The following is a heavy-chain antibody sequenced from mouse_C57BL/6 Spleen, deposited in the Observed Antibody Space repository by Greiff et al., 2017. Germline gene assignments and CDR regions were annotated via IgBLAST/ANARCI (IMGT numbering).Heavy chain of an antibody. Sequence: VQLQQSGPELVKPGASVKISCKASGYAFSSSWMNWVKQRPGKGLEWIGRIYPGDGDTNYNGKFKGKATLTADKSSSTAYMQLSSLTSEDSAVXFCAAMDSFAYWGQGTLVTVSA. J-gene: IGHJ3*01. CDR3: AAMDSFAY. V-gene: IGHV1-82*01. CDR2: IYPGDGDT. CDR1: GYAFSSSW. D-gene: IGHD1-1*02.